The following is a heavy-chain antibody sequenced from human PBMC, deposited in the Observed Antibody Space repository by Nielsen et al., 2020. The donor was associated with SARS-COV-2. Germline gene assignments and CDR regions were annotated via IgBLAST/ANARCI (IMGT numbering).Heavy chain of an antibody. CDR1: GFTFSSYG. J-gene: IGHJ4*02. Sequence: LKISCAASGFTFSSYGMHWVRQAPGKGLEWVALISYDGSNQYYADSVKGRFTISRDNSKNTLYLQMNSLRAEDTAVYYCAKGDWYSSSSNPFDYWGQGTLVTVSS. V-gene: IGHV3-30*18. CDR2: ISYDGSNQ. CDR3: AKGDWYSSSSNPFDY. D-gene: IGHD6-6*01.